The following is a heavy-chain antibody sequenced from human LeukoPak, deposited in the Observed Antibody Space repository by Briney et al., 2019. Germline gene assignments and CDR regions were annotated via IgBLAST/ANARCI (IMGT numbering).Heavy chain of an antibody. CDR2: IYYSGST. J-gene: IGHJ6*02. Sequence: SETLSLTCSVSGGSIRSYYWSWIRQPPGKGLEWIGYIYYSGSTNYNPSLNSRVTISADMSKNQFSLKLSSVTAADTAVYYCARSDSTGWYDATYYYYGLDVWGQGTTVTVSS. V-gene: IGHV4-59*01. CDR3: ARSDSTGWYDATYYYYGLDV. D-gene: IGHD6-19*01. CDR1: GGSIRSYY.